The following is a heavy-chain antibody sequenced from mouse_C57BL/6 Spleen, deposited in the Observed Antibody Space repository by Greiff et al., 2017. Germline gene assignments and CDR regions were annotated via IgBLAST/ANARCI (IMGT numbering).Heavy chain of an antibody. CDR3: ARPDYGINSFAY. J-gene: IGHJ3*01. Sequence: VQLQQSGAELVKPGASVKISCKASGYAFSSYWMNWVKQRPGKGLEWIGQIYPGDGDTNYNGKFKGKATLTADKSSSTAYMQLSSLTSEDSAVYFCARPDYGINSFAYWGQGTLVTVSA. D-gene: IGHD1-1*01. V-gene: IGHV1-80*01. CDR1: GYAFSSYW. CDR2: IYPGDGDT.